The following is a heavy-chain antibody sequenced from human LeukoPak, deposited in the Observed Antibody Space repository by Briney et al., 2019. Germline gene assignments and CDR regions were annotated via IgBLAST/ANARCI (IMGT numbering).Heavy chain of an antibody. J-gene: IGHJ5*02. Sequence: SETLSLTCTVSSGTISGYYWNWIRQPPGKGLEWIGYMYYSGSTSYNPSLKSRVTISVDTSKNQVSLRLSSVTAVDTAFYYCARQGYNYNTSRHKWSEHWGQGILVTVSS. CDR3: ARQGYNYNTSRHKWSEH. D-gene: IGHD5-24*01. V-gene: IGHV4-59*08. CDR2: MYYSGST. CDR1: SGTISGYY.